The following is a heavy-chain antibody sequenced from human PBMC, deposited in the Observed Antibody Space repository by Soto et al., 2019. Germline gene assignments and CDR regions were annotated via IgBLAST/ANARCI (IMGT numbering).Heavy chain of an antibody. V-gene: IGHV3-23*01. J-gene: IGHJ4*02. CDR3: ARPRITMILPGSLDY. CDR1: GFTFSSYA. CDR2: ISGSGGST. D-gene: IGHD3-22*01. Sequence: GGSLRLSCAASGFTFSSYAMSWVRQAPGKGLEWVSAISGSGGSTYYADSVKGRFTISRDNSKNTLYLQMNSLRAEDTAVYYCARPRITMILPGSLDYWGQGTLVTVSS.